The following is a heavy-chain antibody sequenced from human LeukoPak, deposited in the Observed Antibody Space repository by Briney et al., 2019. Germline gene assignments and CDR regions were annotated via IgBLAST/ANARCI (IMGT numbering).Heavy chain of an antibody. V-gene: IGHV1-18*01. J-gene: IGHJ3*02. D-gene: IGHD3-10*01. Sequence: ASVKVSCKASGGTFRSYAISWVRQAPGQGLEWMGWISAYNGNTNYAQKLQGRVTMATDTSTSTAYMELRSLRSDDTAVYYCARRGYVSGTYYPTDDAFDIWGQGTMVTVSS. CDR1: GGTFRSYA. CDR3: ARRGYVSGTYYPTDDAFDI. CDR2: ISAYNGNT.